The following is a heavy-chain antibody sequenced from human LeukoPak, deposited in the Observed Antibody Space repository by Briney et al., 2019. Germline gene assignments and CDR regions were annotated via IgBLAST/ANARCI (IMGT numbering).Heavy chain of an antibody. CDR3: ARLFCTGDRCYRYFNY. CDR1: GYTFTSYG. CDR2: ISAYNGNT. V-gene: IGHV1-18*01. Sequence: ASVKVSCKASGYTFTSYGISWVRQAPGQGLEWMGWISAYNGNTKYAQNLQGRVTMTTDTSTSTAYMELRSLRSDDTAVYYCARLFCTGDRCYRYFNYWGQGTLVTVSS. J-gene: IGHJ4*02. D-gene: IGHD2-15*01.